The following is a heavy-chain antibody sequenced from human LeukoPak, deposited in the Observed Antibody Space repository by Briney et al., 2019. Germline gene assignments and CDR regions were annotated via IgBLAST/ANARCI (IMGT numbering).Heavy chain of an antibody. Sequence: GGSLRLSCAASGFTFSGYGMHWARQAPGKGLEWVAFIRYDGSNKDYADSVKGRFTISRDNSKNTLYLQMNSLRAEDTAVYYCAKGYYGSGTPYYGMDVWGQGTTVTVSS. V-gene: IGHV3-30*02. D-gene: IGHD3-10*01. CDR1: GFTFSGYG. CDR2: IRYDGSNK. J-gene: IGHJ6*02. CDR3: AKGYYGSGTPYYGMDV.